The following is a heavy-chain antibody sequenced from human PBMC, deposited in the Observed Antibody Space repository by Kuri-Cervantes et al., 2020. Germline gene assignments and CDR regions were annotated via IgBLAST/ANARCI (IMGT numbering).Heavy chain of an antibody. CDR3: ARGARFVY. J-gene: IGHJ4*02. CDR2: IYHSGST. V-gene: IGHV4-38-2*02. Sequence: GSLRLSCTVSGYSISSGYYWGWIRQPPGKGLEWIGSIYHSGSTYYNPSLKSRVTISVDTSKNQFSLKLSSVTAADTAVYYCARGARFVYWGQGTLVTVSS. CDR1: GYSISSGYY.